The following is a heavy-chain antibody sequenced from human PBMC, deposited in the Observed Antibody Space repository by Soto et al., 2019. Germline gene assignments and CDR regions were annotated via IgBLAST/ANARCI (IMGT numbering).Heavy chain of an antibody. D-gene: IGHD3-9*01. Sequence: EVQLVESGGGLVQPGGSLRLSCAASGFTFSSYWMHWVRQAPGKGLVWVSRINSDGSSTSYADSVKGRFTISRDNAKNTLYLQMNSLRAEDTAVYYCARDRGVRYSPAAPRDNWFDPWGQGTLVTVSS. V-gene: IGHV3-74*01. CDR3: ARDRGVRYSPAAPRDNWFDP. CDR1: GFTFSSYW. J-gene: IGHJ5*02. CDR2: INSDGSST.